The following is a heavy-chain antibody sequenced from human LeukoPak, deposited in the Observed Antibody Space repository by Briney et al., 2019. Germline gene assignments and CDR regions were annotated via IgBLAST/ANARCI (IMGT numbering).Heavy chain of an antibody. J-gene: IGHJ4*02. V-gene: IGHV3-33*01. CDR3: ARWACSSTSCYNDY. CDR2: IYYDGSNI. CDR1: EFTFTTYG. D-gene: IGHD2-2*02. Sequence: PGRSLTLSCAASEFTFTTYGMHWVRQAPGKGLEWVAFIYYDGSNIYYADYVKGRFTISRDISKNTLYLQMDSLRAEDTAVYYCARWACSSTSCYNDYWGQGTLVTVSS.